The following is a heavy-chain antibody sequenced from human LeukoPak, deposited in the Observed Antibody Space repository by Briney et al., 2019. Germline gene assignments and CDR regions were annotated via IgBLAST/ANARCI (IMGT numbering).Heavy chain of an antibody. V-gene: IGHV3-20*04. CDR1: GFTFSSYW. CDR2: INWNGGST. CDR3: ARRESTYQNYYYFYYMDV. J-gene: IGHJ6*03. Sequence: GGSLRLSCAASGFTFSSYWMSWVRQAPGKGLEWVSGINWNGGSTGYADSVKGRFTISRDNAKNSLYLQMNSLRAEDTALYYCARRESTYQNYYYFYYMDVWGKGTTVTVSS.